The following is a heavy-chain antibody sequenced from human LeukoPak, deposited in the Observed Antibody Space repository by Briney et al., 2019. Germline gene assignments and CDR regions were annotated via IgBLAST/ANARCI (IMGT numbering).Heavy chain of an antibody. Sequence: GGSLRLSCAGSGFSFSRYWMAWVRQASGKGLEWVASINQDVSRIHYVDSVKGRFTISRDNAKSSLFLQMTSLRVEDTAVYYCARLKDDVTKFDYWGQGTLVTVSS. CDR2: INQDVSRI. J-gene: IGHJ4*02. CDR3: ARLKDDVTKFDY. CDR1: GFSFSRYW. V-gene: IGHV3-7*01. D-gene: IGHD2-8*01.